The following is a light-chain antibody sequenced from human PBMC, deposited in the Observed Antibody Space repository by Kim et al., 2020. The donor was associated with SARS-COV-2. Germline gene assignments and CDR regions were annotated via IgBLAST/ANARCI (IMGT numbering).Light chain of an antibody. V-gene: IGKV3-15*01. CDR2: GAS. Sequence: SPGERATRACRASQSVSSNLAWYQQKPGQAPRLLIYGASTRATGIPARFSGSGSGTEFTLTISSLQSKDFAVYYCQQYNNWPPWTFGQGTKVDIK. CDR3: QQYNNWPPWT. CDR1: QSVSSN. J-gene: IGKJ1*01.